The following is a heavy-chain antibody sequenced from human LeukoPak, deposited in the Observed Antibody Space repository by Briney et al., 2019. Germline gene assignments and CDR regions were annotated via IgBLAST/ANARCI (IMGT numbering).Heavy chain of an antibody. CDR1: GGTFSSYA. J-gene: IGHJ3*02. D-gene: IGHD6-6*01. CDR2: IIPIFGTA. V-gene: IGHV1-69*01. Sequence: SSVKVSCKASGGTFSSYAISWVRQAPGQGLEWMGGIIPIFGTANYAQKFQGRVTITADESTSTAYMELSSLRSEDTAVYYCAHDSGSSFDDAFDIWGQGTMVTVSS. CDR3: AHDSGSSFDDAFDI.